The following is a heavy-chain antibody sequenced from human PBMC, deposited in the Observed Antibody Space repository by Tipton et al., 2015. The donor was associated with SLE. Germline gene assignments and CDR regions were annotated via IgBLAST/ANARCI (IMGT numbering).Heavy chain of an antibody. V-gene: IGHV4-34*01. CDR3: ARGGHDYVWGSYRTYNWFDP. Sequence: TLSLTCAVYGGSFSGYYWSWIRQPPGKGLEWIGEINHSGSTNYNPSLKSRVTILVDTSKNQFSLKLSSVTAADTAVYYCARGGHDYVWGSYRTYNWFDPCGQGTLVTVSS. CDR2: INHSGST. CDR1: GGSFSGYY. J-gene: IGHJ5*02. D-gene: IGHD3-16*02.